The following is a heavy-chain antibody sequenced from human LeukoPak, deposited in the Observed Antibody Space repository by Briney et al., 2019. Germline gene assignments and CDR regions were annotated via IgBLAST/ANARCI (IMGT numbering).Heavy chain of an antibody. CDR2: IKEDGSEK. J-gene: IGHJ4*02. Sequence: QPGGSLRLSCAASGFTFSSYEMNWVRQAPGKGLEWVANIKEDGSEKYYVDSVKGRFTISRDNAKNSLFLQMNSLRVEDTAVYYCSGGSRFVDYWGQGTLVTVSS. CDR1: GFTFSSYE. CDR3: SGGSRFVDY. D-gene: IGHD3-10*01. V-gene: IGHV3-7*04.